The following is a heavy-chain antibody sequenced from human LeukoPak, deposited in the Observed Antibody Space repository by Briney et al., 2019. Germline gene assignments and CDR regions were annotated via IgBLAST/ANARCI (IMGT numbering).Heavy chain of an antibody. Sequence: PGGSLRLSCAASGFTFSSYGMHWVRQAPGKGLEWVAFIRYDGSNKYYADSVKGRFTISRDNSKNTLYLQMNSLRAEDTAVYYCAKSRHMVRGVTPFDYWGQRTLVTVSS. CDR1: GFTFSSYG. CDR2: IRYDGSNK. D-gene: IGHD3-10*01. CDR3: AKSRHMVRGVTPFDY. V-gene: IGHV3-30*02. J-gene: IGHJ4*02.